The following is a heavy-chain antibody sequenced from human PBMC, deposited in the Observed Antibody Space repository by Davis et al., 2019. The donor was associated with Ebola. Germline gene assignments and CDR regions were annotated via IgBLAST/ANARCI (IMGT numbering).Heavy chain of an antibody. Sequence: MPSETLSLTCTVSGGSISSSSYYWGWIRQPPGKGLEWTGSIYYSGSTYYNPSLKSRVTISVDTSKNQFSLKLSSVTAADTAVYYCASGLLDWFDPWGQGTLVTVSS. CDR2: IYYSGST. V-gene: IGHV4-39*01. CDR1: GGSISSSSYY. J-gene: IGHJ5*02. CDR3: ASGLLDWFDP. D-gene: IGHD1-26*01.